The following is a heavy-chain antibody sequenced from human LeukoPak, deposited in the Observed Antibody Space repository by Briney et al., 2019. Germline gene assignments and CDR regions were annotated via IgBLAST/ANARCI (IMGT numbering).Heavy chain of an antibody. CDR2: IKEDGSEK. CDR3: ARAGGSSWQRRVADAFDI. Sequence: PGGSLRLSCAASGFTFSSYSMNRVRQAPGKGLEWVANIKEDGSEKYYVDSVKGRFTISRDNAKNTLYLQMNSLRAEDTAVYYCARAGGSSWQRRVADAFDIWGQGTMVTVSS. J-gene: IGHJ3*02. D-gene: IGHD6-13*01. V-gene: IGHV3-7*01. CDR1: GFTFSSYS.